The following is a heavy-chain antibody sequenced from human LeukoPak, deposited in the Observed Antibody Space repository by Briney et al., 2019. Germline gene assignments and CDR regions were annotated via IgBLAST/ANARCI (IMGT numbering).Heavy chain of an antibody. CDR1: GFTFDDYA. J-gene: IGHJ4*02. V-gene: IGHV3-9*01. CDR2: ISWNSGCI. D-gene: IGHD3-22*01. Sequence: PGGSLRLSCAASGFTFDDYAMHWVRQAPGKGLEWVSGISWNSGCIGYADSVKGRFTISRDNAKNSLYLQMNSLRAEDTALYYCAKDLGDYYDSSGLYFDYWGQGTLDTVSS. CDR3: AKDLGDYYDSSGLYFDY.